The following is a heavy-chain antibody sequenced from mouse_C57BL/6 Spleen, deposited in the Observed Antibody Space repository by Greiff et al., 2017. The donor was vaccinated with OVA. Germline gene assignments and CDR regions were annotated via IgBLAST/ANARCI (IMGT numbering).Heavy chain of an antibody. V-gene: IGHV1-55*01. J-gene: IGHJ4*01. CDR2: IYPGSGST. D-gene: IGHD2-4*01. Sequence: QVQLQQPGAELVKPGASVKMSCKASGYTFTSYWITWVKQRPGQGLEWIGDIYPGSGSTNYNEKFKSKATLTVDTSSSTAYMQLSSLTSEDSAVYYCARVYYDYDYAMDYWGQGTLVTVSS. CDR3: ARVYYDYDYAMDY. CDR1: GYTFTSYW.